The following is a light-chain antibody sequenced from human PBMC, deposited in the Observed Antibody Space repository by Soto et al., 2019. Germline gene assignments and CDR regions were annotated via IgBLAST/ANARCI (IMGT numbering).Light chain of an antibody. Sequence: QSALAQPASASGSPGQSITLSCTGTNSDVGGYNYVSWYQHHPGKAPKLIIYDVHNRPSGVSDRFSGSKSGNTASLTISGLQAEDEADYYCSSYTSSNTYVFGTGTKLTVL. CDR2: DVH. J-gene: IGLJ1*01. CDR3: SSYTSSNTYV. V-gene: IGLV2-14*03. CDR1: NSDVGGYNY.